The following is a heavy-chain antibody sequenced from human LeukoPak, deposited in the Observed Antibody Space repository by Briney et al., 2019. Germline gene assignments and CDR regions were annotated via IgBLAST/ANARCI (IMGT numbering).Heavy chain of an antibody. CDR3: AKDPARVTTPYNWFDP. D-gene: IGHD4-17*01. CDR2: TSYDGSSK. J-gene: IGHJ5*02. CDR1: GFTVSSNY. V-gene: IGHV3-30*18. Sequence: GGSLRLSCAASGFTVSSNYLIWVRQAPGKGLEWVAVTSYDGSSKNYADSVKGRFTVSRDNPKNTLYLQMNSQRAEDTAVYYCAKDPARVTTPYNWFDPWGQGTLVTVSS.